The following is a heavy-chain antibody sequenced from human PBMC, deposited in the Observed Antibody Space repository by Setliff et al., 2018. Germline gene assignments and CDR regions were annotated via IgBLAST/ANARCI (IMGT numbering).Heavy chain of an antibody. CDR2: IKSSREGATS. Sequence: PVGSLSLSCSVSGITFKNAWMTWVRQAPGKGLEWVGRIKSSREGATSDYGAPAKGRFTISRDDSRTMIYLQMNNLKPEDTGFYYCTTGPRDSRNYLNWFNPWGQGTLVTVSS. CDR3: TTGPRDSRNYLNWFNP. D-gene: IGHD4-4*01. V-gene: IGHV3-15*01. CDR1: GITFKNAW. J-gene: IGHJ5*02.